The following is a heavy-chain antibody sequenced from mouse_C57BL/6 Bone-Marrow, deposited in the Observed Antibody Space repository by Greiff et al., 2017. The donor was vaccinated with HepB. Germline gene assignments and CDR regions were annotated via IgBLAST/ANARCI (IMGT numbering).Heavy chain of an antibody. CDR1: GYTFTSYW. Sequence: EVQLQQSGTVLARPGASVKMSCKTSGYTFTSYWMHWVKQRPGQGLEWIGAIYPGNSDTCYNQKFKGKAKLTAVTSASTAYMELSSLTNEDSAVYYCTRQGLNWVYYAMDYWGQGTSVTVSS. CDR3: TRQGLNWVYYAMDY. J-gene: IGHJ4*01. CDR2: IYPGNSDT. D-gene: IGHD4-1*01. V-gene: IGHV1-5*01.